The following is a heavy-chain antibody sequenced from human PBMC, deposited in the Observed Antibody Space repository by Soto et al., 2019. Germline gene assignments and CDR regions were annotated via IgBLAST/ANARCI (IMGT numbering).Heavy chain of an antibody. CDR1: GFSLSTSGVG. D-gene: IGHD6-19*01. V-gene: IGHV2-5*01. J-gene: IGHJ4*02. CDR2: IYWNGDK. Sequence: ESGPTLVNPTQTLTLTCTFSGFSLSTSGVGVGWIRQPPGKALEWLALIYWNGDKRYSPSLKSRLTITKDTSKNQVVLTMTNMDPVDTATYYCAHRLVRHHSSGGSGCPFDYWGQGTLVTVSS. CDR3: AHRLVRHHSSGGSGCPFDY.